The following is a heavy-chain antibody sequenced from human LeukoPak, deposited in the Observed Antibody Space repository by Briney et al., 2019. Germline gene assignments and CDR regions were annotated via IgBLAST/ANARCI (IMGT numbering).Heavy chain of an antibody. CDR1: GYTFTSYG. V-gene: IGHV1-18*01. Sequence: ASVKVSCKASGYTFTSYGISWVRQAPGQGLEWMGWIGAYNGNTNYAQKLQGRVTMTTDTSTSTAYMELRSLRSDDTAVYYCARDRHDSSGYYYNYWGQGTLVTVSS. J-gene: IGHJ4*02. D-gene: IGHD3-22*01. CDR3: ARDRHDSSGYYYNY. CDR2: IGAYNGNT.